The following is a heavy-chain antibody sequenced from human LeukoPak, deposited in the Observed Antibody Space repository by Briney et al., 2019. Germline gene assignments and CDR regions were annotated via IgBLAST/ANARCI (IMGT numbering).Heavy chain of an antibody. CDR2: IYTSGST. V-gene: IGHV4-4*07. Sequence: SETLSLTCTVSGGSISSYYWSWIRQPAGKGLEWIGRIYTSGSTNYNPSLKSRVTMSVDTSKNQFFLTLNSVTAADTAVYYCARSAPSVTSYYFDSWGQGNLVTASS. CDR3: ARSAPSVTSYYFDS. CDR1: GGSISSYY. D-gene: IGHD4-17*01. J-gene: IGHJ4*02.